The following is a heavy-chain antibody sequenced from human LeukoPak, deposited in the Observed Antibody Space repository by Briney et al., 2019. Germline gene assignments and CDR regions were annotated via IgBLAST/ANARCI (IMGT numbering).Heavy chain of an antibody. J-gene: IGHJ6*02. D-gene: IGHD6-19*01. CDR1: GYTFTSYV. V-gene: IGHV1-18*01. CDR2: ISAYNGNT. CDR3: ARVGIAVALYYYGMDV. Sequence: GASVKVSCKASGYTFTSYVISWVRQAPGQGLEWMGWISAYNGNTNYAQKLQGRVTMTTDTSTSTAYTELRSLRSDDTAVYYCARVGIAVALYYYGMDVWGQGTTVTVSS.